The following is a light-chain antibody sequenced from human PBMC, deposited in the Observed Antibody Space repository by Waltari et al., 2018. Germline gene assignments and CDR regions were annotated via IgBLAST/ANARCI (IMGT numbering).Light chain of an antibody. CDR2: AAS. J-gene: IGKJ1*01. Sequence: IQMTQSPSSLSASVGDRVTITCRASESVSIYLNWYQQKPGKAPKPLISAASSLQGGVPSRFSGSGSGTDFTLTISSLQPQDFATYYCQQSYIVPWTFGQGTRVEIK. CDR3: QQSYIVPWT. CDR1: ESVSIY. V-gene: IGKV1-39*01.